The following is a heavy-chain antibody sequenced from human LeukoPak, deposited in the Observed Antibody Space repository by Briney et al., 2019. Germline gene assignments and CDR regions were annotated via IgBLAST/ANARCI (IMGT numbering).Heavy chain of an antibody. CDR2: ISSSGSTI. J-gene: IGHJ4*02. D-gene: IGHD3-22*01. CDR3: ARETEYYDSSGPVFDY. V-gene: IGHV3-48*03. CDR1: GFTFSSYE. Sequence: GGSLRLSCAASGFTFSSYEMNWVRQAPGKGLEWVSYISSSGSTIYYADPVKGRLTISRDNAKNSLYLQMNSLRAEDTAVYYCARETEYYDSSGPVFDYWGQGTLVTVPS.